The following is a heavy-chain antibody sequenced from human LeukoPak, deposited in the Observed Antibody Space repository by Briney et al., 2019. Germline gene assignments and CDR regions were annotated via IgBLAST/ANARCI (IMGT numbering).Heavy chain of an antibody. D-gene: IGHD2-2*01. J-gene: IGHJ5*02. Sequence: NPGGSLRLSCAASGFSLSSYDMNWVRQAPGKGLEWVSSISTTSTYIYYRYSVKGRFTISRDNARNPLYLQMNGLRAEDTAVYYCARADCFSSTCYLRSSWFDPWGQGTLVTVSS. CDR3: ARADCFSSTCYLRSSWFDP. V-gene: IGHV3-21*01. CDR1: GFSLSSYD. CDR2: ISTTSTYI.